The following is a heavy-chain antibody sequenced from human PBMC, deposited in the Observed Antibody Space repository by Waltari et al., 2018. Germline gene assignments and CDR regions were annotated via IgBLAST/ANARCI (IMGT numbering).Heavy chain of an antibody. Sequence: QVQLQESGPGLVKPSETLSLTCTVSGGSISSHYWRWIRQPPGKGLEWIGYIYYMGRTNYNPSRKSRVTISVDASKNHFSLELSSVTAADTAVYYWARDGGDDGIDYWGQGTLVTVSS. CDR2: IYYMGRT. D-gene: IGHD3-16*01. CDR1: GGSISSHY. V-gene: IGHV4-59*11. CDR3: ARDGGDDGIDY. J-gene: IGHJ4*02.